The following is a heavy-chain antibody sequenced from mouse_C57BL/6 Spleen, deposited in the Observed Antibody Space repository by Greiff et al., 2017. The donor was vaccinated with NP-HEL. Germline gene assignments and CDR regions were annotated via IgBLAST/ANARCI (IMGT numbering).Heavy chain of an antibody. CDR1: GYTFTDYN. V-gene: IGHV1-18*01. J-gene: IGHJ1*03. CDR2: INPNNGGT. CDR3: ARKANYYGSSLYWYFDV. Sequence: VHVKQSGPELVKPGASVKIPCKASGYTFTDYNMDWVKQSHGKSLEWIGDINPNNGGTIYNQKFKGKATLTVDKSSSTAYMELRSLTSEDTAVYYCARKANYYGSSLYWYFDVWGTGTTVTVSS. D-gene: IGHD1-1*01.